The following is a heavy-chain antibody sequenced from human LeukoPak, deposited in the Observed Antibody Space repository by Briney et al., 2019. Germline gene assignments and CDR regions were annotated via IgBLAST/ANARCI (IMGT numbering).Heavy chain of an antibody. CDR3: ARDKVRGVIIKAGWFDP. V-gene: IGHV1-46*01. D-gene: IGHD3-10*01. J-gene: IGHJ5*02. Sequence: ASVKVSCKASGYTFTSYYMHWVRQAPGQGLEWMGIINPSGGSTSHAQKFQGRVTMTRDTSTSTVYMELSSLRSEDTAVYYCARDKVRGVIIKAGWFDPWGQGTLVTVSS. CDR1: GYTFTSYY. CDR2: INPSGGST.